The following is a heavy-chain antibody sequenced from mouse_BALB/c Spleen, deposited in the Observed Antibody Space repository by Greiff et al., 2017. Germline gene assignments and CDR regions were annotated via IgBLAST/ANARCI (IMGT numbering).Heavy chain of an antibody. CDR2: INPSSGYT. CDR1: GYTFTSYT. D-gene: IGHD2-14*01. J-gene: IGHJ2*01. CDR3: ARWEVRYFDY. V-gene: IGHV1-4*02. Sequence: QVQLKESAAELARPGASVKMSCKASGYTFTSYTMHWVKQRPGQGLEWIGYINPSSGYTEYNQKFKDKTTLTADKSSSTAYMQLSSLTSEDSAVYYCARWEVRYFDYWGQGTTLTVSS.